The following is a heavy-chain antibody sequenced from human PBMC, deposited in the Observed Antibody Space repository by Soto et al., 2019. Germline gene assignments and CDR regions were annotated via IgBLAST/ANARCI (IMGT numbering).Heavy chain of an antibody. CDR1: GFTFSSYS. Sequence: EVQLVESGGGLVKPGGSLRLSCAASGFTFSSYSMNWVRQAPGKGLEWVSSISSSSTYIYYADSVEGRFTVSRDNAKNSLYLQMNSLRAEDTGVYFCARDQLNDIWSGPSVGDFYYGMDVWGQGTTVTVSS. D-gene: IGHD3-3*01. J-gene: IGHJ6*02. V-gene: IGHV3-21*01. CDR2: ISSSSTYI. CDR3: ARDQLNDIWSGPSVGDFYYGMDV.